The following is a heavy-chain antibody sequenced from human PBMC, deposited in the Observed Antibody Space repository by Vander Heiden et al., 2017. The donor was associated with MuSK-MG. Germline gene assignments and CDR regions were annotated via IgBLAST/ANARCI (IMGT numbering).Heavy chain of an antibody. V-gene: IGHV4-34*01. J-gene: IGHJ4*02. CDR2: INHSGST. D-gene: IGHD6-25*01. CDR1: GGSFSGYY. CDR3: ASSRTERYFDY. Sequence: VQLQQWGAGLLKPSETLSLTCAVYGGSFSGYYWSWIRQPPGKGLEWIGEINHSGSTNDNPSLKSRVTISVDTSKNQFSLKLSSVTAADTAVYYCASSRTERYFDYWGQGTLVTVSS.